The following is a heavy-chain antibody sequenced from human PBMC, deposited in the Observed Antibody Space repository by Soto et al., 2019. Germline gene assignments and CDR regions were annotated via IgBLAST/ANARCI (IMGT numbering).Heavy chain of an antibody. J-gene: IGHJ4*02. CDR2: IQVSGDT. Sequence: PSETLSLTCTVSGVSIRRGGHYWSRIRQTTGKGLEWVGYIQVSGDTFYNPSLEGRVSMSVDTSNNQFSLDLPSVTAADKAVYYCVRDTSWSRPYWGQGTMVTVSS. V-gene: IGHV4-30-4*08. CDR3: VRDTSWSRPY. CDR1: GVSIRRGGHY. D-gene: IGHD2-15*01.